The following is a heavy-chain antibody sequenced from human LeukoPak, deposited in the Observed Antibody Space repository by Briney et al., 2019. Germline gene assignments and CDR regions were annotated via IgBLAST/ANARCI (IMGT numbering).Heavy chain of an antibody. V-gene: IGHV1-2*02. D-gene: IGHD3-22*01. Sequence: GASVKVSCKASGYTFTGYYMHWVRQAPGQGLEWMGWINPNSGGTNYAQKFQGRVTMTRDTSISTAYMELSRLRSDDTAVYYCARAQAKYYDSSGYQFDYWGQGTLVTVSS. J-gene: IGHJ4*02. CDR3: ARAQAKYYDSSGYQFDY. CDR1: GYTFTGYY. CDR2: INPNSGGT.